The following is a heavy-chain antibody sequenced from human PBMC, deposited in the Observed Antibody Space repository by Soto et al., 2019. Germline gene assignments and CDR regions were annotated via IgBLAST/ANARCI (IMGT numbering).Heavy chain of an antibody. CDR1: GDSVSSKSAA. J-gene: IGHJ6*02. CDR2: TYYRSKWYN. CDR3: ARDSRSSTSSYYSFGMDV. D-gene: IGHD6-6*01. V-gene: IGHV6-1*01. Sequence: SQTHSLTCVISGDSVSSKSAAWNWIRQSPSRGLEWLGRTYYRSKWYNDYAVSVKSRITINPDTSKNQFSLQLNSVTPEDTAVYFCARDSRSSTSSYYSFGMDVWGQGTTVTVSS.